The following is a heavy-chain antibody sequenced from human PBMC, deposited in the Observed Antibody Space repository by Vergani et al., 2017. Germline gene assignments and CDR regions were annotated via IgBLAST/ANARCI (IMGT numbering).Heavy chain of an antibody. V-gene: IGHV2-5*04. CDR1: GFSLNTRGVS. Sequence: QITLKESGPTLVKPTQTLTLTCTFSGFSLNTRGVSGAWIRQPPGKALDWLALIYWNDDQHYSPSLNNRVTITKDTSKNQVVLTMTNMDYVDTGTYYCVSRKTECGTTGCFYPFYYYYYMDVWGKGTTVTVSS. J-gene: IGHJ6*03. D-gene: IGHD1-7*01. CDR3: VSRKTECGTTGCFYPFYYYYYMDV. CDR2: IYWNDDQ.